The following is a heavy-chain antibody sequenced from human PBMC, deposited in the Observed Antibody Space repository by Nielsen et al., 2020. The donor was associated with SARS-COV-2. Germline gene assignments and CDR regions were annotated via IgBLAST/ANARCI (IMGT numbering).Heavy chain of an antibody. V-gene: IGHV3-33*08. CDR2: IWYDGSNK. Sequence: GESLKISCAASGFTFDDYAMHWVRQAPGKGLEWVAVIWYDGSNKYYADSVKGRFTISRDNSKNTVYLQMNSLRAEDTAVYYCAAAPSGDYGGYWGQGTLVTVSS. CDR3: AAAPSGDYGGY. J-gene: IGHJ4*02. CDR1: GFTFDDYA. D-gene: IGHD4-23*01.